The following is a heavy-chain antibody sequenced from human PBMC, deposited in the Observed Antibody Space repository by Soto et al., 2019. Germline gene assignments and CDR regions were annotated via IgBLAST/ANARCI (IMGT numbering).Heavy chain of an antibody. CDR3: ASRSSVDLYYVMDV. CDR1: GGSISSDDSY. CDR2: IYYSGRT. D-gene: IGHD6-19*01. V-gene: IGHV4-30-4*01. J-gene: IGHJ6*02. Sequence: KTSETLSLTCTVSGGSISSDDSYWSWIRQPPGKGLEWIAYIYYSGRTYYNPSLRSRVIISVDTSKNQFSLKLNSVTAADTAVYYCASRSSVDLYYVMDVWGQGTTVTVS.